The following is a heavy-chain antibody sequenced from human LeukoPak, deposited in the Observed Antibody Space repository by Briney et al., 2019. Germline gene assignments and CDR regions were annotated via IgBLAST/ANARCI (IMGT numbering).Heavy chain of an antibody. CDR3: ARDLPRIQLAY. V-gene: IGHV3-53*01. J-gene: IGHJ4*02. CDR1: GFTVSSNY. D-gene: IGHD5-18*01. CDR2: IYSGGST. Sequence: GGSLRLSCAASGFTVSSNYMSWVRQAPGKELEWVSSIYSGGSTYYADSVKGRFTISRDNSKNTLYLQINSLRAEDTAVYYCARDLPRIQLAYWGQGTPVTVSS.